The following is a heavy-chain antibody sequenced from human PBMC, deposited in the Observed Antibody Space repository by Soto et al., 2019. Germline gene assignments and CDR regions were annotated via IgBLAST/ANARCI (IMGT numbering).Heavy chain of an antibody. CDR2: ISHDGTNN. J-gene: IGHJ4*02. V-gene: IGHV3-30*18. D-gene: IGHD2-21*01. CDR1: GFTFSSYV. CDR3: AKEASFCVGGTCASDY. Sequence: GGSLTLSCAASGFTFSSYVMHWVRQAPGKGLEWVAVISHDGTNNFHAGSVKGRFTISRDNSKSTLFLQINSLRAEDTAVYYCAKEASFCVGGTCASDYAAEGSLVTVSS.